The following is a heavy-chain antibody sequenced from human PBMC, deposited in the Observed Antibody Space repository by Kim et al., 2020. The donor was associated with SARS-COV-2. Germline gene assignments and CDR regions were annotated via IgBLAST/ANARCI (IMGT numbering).Heavy chain of an antibody. D-gene: IGHD2-15*01. V-gene: IGHV1-3*01. CDR1: GHTFTSDS. Sequence: ASVKVSCKTSGHTFTSDSIHWVRQAPGQGLEWMGGIYCGNGNTIYSQKFQGRVTFTTDTSASTAYMELSSLTSEDSAVYYCLGGYYFDYWGQGTLVTVSS. J-gene: IGHJ4*02. CDR3: LGGYYFDY. CDR2: IYCGNGNT.